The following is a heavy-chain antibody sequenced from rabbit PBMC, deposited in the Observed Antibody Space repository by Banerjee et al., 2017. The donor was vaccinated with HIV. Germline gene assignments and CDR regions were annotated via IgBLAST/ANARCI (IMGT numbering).Heavy chain of an antibody. J-gene: IGHJ4*01. CDR2: INSVTGKA. Sequence: QEQLVESGGGLVRPEGSLKLSCTASGFSFSNKAVMCWVRQAPGKGLQWIACINSVTGKAGYATCAKGGLASSKTSSTSVTLQSTSMTAADTADYFCARDVDGVIGWNLGRWGPGTLGTV. V-gene: IGHV1S45*01. CDR1: GFSFSNKAV. D-gene: IGHD2-1*01. CDR3: ARDVDGVIGWNLGR.